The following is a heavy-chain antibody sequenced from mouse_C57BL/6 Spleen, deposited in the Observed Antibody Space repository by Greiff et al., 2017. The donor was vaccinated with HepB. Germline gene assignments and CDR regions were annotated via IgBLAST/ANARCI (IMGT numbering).Heavy chain of an antibody. CDR3: ARGGGHFDY. CDR1: GYAFSSSW. D-gene: IGHD3-3*01. CDR2: IYPGDGDT. J-gene: IGHJ2*01. V-gene: IGHV1-82*01. Sequence: VKLMESGPELVKPGASVKISCKASGYAFSSSWMNWVKQRPGKGLEWIGRIYPGDGDTNYNGKFKGKATLTADKSSSTAYMQLSSLTSEDSAVYFCARGGGHFDYWGQGTTLTVSS.